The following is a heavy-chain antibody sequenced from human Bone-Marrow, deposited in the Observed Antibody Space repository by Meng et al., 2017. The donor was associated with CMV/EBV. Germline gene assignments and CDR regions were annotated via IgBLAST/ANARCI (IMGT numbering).Heavy chain of an antibody. CDR1: GGSISSSSYY. D-gene: IGHD2-2*01. CDR3: AREKYQLPFYYIDY. CDR2: IYYSGST. J-gene: IGHJ4*02. V-gene: IGHV4-39*07. Sequence: SETLSLTCTVSGGSISSSSYYWGWIRQPPGKGLEWIGSIYYSGSTYYNPSLKSRVTISVDTSKNQFSLKLSSVTAADTAVYYCAREKYQLPFYYIDYWGQGTLVTVSS.